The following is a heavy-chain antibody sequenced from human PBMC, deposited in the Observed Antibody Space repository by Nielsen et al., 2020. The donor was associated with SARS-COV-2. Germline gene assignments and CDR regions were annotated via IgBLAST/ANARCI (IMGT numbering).Heavy chain of an antibody. CDR3: ASTGNDAFDI. Sequence: WVRQAPGQGLEWMGGIIPIFGTANYAQKFQGRVTMTRDTSTSTVYMELSSLRSEDTAVYYCASTGNDAFDIWGQGTMVTVSS. CDR2: IIPIFGTA. J-gene: IGHJ3*02. V-gene: IGHV1-69*05. D-gene: IGHD3-10*01.